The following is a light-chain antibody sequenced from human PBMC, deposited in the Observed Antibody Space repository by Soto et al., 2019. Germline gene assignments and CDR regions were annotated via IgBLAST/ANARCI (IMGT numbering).Light chain of an antibody. CDR3: QVWDSNTDPVI. Sequence: SYILTQPPSVSVAPGQTATITCGGDDIGDKGVQWYQQRPGQAPQLVLYDDRDRPSGIPERYSGSNSGNTAALIISRVEAGDEADYYCQVWDSNTDPVIFGGGTQLTVL. CDR2: DDR. V-gene: IGLV3-21*02. J-gene: IGLJ2*01. CDR1: DIGDKG.